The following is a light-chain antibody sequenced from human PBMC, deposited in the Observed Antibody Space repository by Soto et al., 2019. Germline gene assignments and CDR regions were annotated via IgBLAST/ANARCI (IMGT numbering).Light chain of an antibody. J-gene: IGLJ1*01. V-gene: IGLV1-44*01. CDR1: NSNIGSNN. Sequence: QSVLTQPPSASGTPGQRVTISCSGSNSNIGSNNVNLYQQLPGTAPKLLMYRNDHWPSGVPNNQRPSGVPDRFSGSKSGTSASLAISGLQSEDEADYYCATWDDSLEGYVFGSGTKVTVL. CDR2: RNDHWPSGVPNN. CDR3: ATWDDSLEGYV.